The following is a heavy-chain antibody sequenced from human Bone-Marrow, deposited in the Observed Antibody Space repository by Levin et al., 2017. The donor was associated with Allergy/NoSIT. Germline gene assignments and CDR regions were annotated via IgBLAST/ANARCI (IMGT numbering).Heavy chain of an antibody. CDR1: GYSISSGYY. CDR2: IYHSGST. J-gene: IGHJ4*02. CDR3: ARGAFGGVIVADY. V-gene: IGHV4-38-2*01. Sequence: PSETLSLTCAVSGYSISSGYYWGWIRQPPGKGLEWIGSIYHSGSTYYNPSLKSRVTISVDTSKNQFSLKLSSVTAADTAVYYCARGAFGGVIVADYWGQGTLVTVSS. D-gene: IGHD3-16*02.